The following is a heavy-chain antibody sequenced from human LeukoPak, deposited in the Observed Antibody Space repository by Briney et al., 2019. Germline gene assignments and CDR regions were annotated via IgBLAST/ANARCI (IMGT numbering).Heavy chain of an antibody. CDR2: ISSSGSTI. CDR3: AREAYYGFWSGYSLYFDY. J-gene: IGHJ4*02. CDR1: GFTFSDYY. Sequence: GGSLRLSCAASGFTFSDYYMSWIRQAPGKGLEWVSYISSSGSTIYYADSVKGRFTISRDNAKNSLYLQMNSLRAEATARSYFAREAYYGFWSGYSLYFDYWGQGTLVTVSP. V-gene: IGHV3-11*04. D-gene: IGHD3-3*01.